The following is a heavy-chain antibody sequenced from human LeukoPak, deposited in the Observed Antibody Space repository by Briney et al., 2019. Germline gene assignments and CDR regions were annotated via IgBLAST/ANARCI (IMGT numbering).Heavy chain of an antibody. CDR2: IRQDGSEK. CDR1: GFTFSSYW. CDR3: ARPHWGFDS. V-gene: IGHV3-7*01. D-gene: IGHD7-27*01. Sequence: GGSLRLSCAASGFTFSSYWMSWVRQAPGKGLEWVASIRQDGSEKHYVDSVKGRFTISRDNAKNSLSLEMNSLRAEDTALYYCARPHWGFDSWGQGTLVTVSS. J-gene: IGHJ4*02.